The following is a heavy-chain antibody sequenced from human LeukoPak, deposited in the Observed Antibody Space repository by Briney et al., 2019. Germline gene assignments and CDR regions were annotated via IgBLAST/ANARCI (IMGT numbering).Heavy chain of an antibody. CDR1: GFTFSSYS. CDR3: AKDSPYGSGSYYNVHYFDY. V-gene: IGHV3-21*04. Sequence: GSLRLSCAASGFTFSSYSMNWVRQAPGKGLEWVSSISSSSSYIYYADSVKGRFTISRDNSKNTLYLQMNSLRAEDTAVYYCAKDSPYGSGSYYNVHYFDYWGQGTLVTVSS. D-gene: IGHD3-10*01. J-gene: IGHJ4*02. CDR2: ISSSSSYI.